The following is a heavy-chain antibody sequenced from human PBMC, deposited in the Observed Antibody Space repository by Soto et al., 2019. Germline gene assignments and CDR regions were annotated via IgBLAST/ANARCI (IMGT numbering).Heavy chain of an antibody. CDR2: MNPNSGNT. D-gene: IGHD3-3*01. CDR1: GYTFTSYD. Sequence: ASVKVSCKASGYTFTSYDINWVRQATGQGLEWMGWMNPNSGNTGYAQKFQGRVTMTRNTSISTAYMELSSLRSEDTAVYYCARGPHITIFGVVIISFWFDPWGQGTLVTVSS. V-gene: IGHV1-8*01. J-gene: IGHJ5*02. CDR3: ARGPHITIFGVVIISFWFDP.